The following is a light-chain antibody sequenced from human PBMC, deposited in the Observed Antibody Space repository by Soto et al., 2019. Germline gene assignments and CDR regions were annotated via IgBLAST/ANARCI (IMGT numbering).Light chain of an antibody. CDR3: SSFTSSNTDV. Sequence: QSALTQPASGSGSPGQSITISCTGTSSDVGFSNYVFWFQQHPDKAPKLIISDVSNRPSGVSNRFSGSRSGNTASLTISGLQAEDEADYYCSSFTSSNTDVFGTGTKVTVL. CDR1: SSDVGFSNY. CDR2: DVS. V-gene: IGLV2-14*03. J-gene: IGLJ1*01.